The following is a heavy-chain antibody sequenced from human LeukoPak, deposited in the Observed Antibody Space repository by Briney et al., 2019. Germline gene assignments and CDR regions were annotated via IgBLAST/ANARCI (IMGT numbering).Heavy chain of an antibody. CDR1: VGSFSGYY. CDR3: ARGYYGSGSHCCHMYV. V-gene: IGHV4-34*01. J-gene: IGHJ6*03. Sequence: SETLSLTCAVYVGSFSGYYWSWIRQPPGKGLEWIWEFNHSGSTNYNSSLKSRVTISVDTSKNQYSLKLSSVTAADTAVYYCARGYYGSGSHCCHMYVWGKGTTITVS. D-gene: IGHD3-10*01. CDR2: FNHSGST.